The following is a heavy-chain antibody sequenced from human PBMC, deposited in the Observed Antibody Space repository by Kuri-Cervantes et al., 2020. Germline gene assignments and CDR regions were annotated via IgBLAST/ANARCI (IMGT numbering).Heavy chain of an antibody. CDR2: IYYSGST. J-gene: IGHJ5*02. Sequence: ESLKISCTVSGGSISSYYWSWIRQPPGKGLEWIGYIYYSGSTNYNSSLKSRVTISLDTSKNQFSLQLSSVTAADTAVYYCARSNSRGRYYDSSGYYGNWFDPWGQGTLVTVSS. CDR1: GGSISSYY. V-gene: IGHV4-59*01. CDR3: ARSNSRGRYYDSSGYYGNWFDP. D-gene: IGHD3-22*01.